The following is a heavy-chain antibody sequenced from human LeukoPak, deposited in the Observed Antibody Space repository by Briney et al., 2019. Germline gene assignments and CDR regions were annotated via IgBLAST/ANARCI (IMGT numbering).Heavy chain of an antibody. CDR2: FDPEDGET. V-gene: IGHV1-24*01. Sequence: ASVKVSCKVSGYTLTELSMHWVRQAPGKGLEWMGGFDPEDGETIYAQKFQGRVTMIEDTSTDTAYMELSSLRSEDTAVYYCATAQVYSSGCDYWGQGTLVTVSS. CDR3: ATAQVYSSGCDY. D-gene: IGHD6-19*01. CDR1: GYTLTELS. J-gene: IGHJ4*02.